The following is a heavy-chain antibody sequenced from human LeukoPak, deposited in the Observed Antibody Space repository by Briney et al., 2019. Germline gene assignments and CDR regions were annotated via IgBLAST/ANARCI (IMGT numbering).Heavy chain of an antibody. V-gene: IGHV1-18*01. CDR2: ISAYNGNT. Sequence: ASVKVSCKASGYTFTSYGISWVRQAPGQGLEWMGWISAYNGNTNYAQKLQGRVTMTTDTYTSTAYMELRSLRSDDTAVYYCARDWGLYYYDSSGLGNWFDPWGQGTLVTVSS. CDR3: ARDWGLYYYDSSGLGNWFDP. D-gene: IGHD3-22*01. CDR1: GYTFTSYG. J-gene: IGHJ5*02.